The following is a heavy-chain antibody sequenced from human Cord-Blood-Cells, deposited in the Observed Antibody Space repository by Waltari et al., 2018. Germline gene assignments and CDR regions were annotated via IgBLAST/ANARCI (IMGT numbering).Heavy chain of an antibody. Sequence: QVQLQQWGAGLLKPSETLSLTCAVYGGSFSGYYWSGIRQPPGKGLGWIGKINHSGSTNYNPSLKSRVTISVDTSKNQFSLKLSSVTAADTAVYYCARDPDCSGGSCYNYWGQGTLVTVSS. V-gene: IGHV4-34*01. CDR1: GGSFSGYY. CDR2: INHSGST. CDR3: ARDPDCSGGSCYNY. J-gene: IGHJ4*02. D-gene: IGHD2-15*01.